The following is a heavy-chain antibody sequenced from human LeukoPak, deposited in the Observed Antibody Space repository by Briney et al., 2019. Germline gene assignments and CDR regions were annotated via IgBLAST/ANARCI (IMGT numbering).Heavy chain of an antibody. Sequence: PGGSLRLSCAASGFTFSSYSMNWVRQAPGKGLEWVSSISSSSSSYIYYADSVKGRFTISRDNAKNSLYLQMNSLRAEDTAVYYCARGLMVYAIDFFDWFDPWGQGTLVTVSS. V-gene: IGHV3-21*01. CDR1: GFTFSSYS. J-gene: IGHJ5*02. CDR2: ISSSSSSYI. D-gene: IGHD2-8*01. CDR3: ARGLMVYAIDFFDWFDP.